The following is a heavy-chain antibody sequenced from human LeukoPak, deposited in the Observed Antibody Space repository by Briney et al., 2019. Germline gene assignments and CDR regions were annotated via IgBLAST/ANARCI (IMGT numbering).Heavy chain of an antibody. CDR3: ARVPYYDFWSASNDAFDI. V-gene: IGHV1-69*05. J-gene: IGHJ3*02. CDR2: IIPIFGTA. CDR1: GGTFSSYA. Sequence: SVKVSCKASGGTFSSYAISWVRQAPGQGLEWMGRIIPIFGTANYAQKFQGRVTITTDESTSTAYMELSSLRSEDTAVYYCARVPYYDFWSASNDAFDIWGQGTMVTVSS. D-gene: IGHD3-3*01.